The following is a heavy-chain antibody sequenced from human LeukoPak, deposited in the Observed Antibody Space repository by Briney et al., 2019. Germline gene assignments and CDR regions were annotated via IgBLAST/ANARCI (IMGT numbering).Heavy chain of an antibody. J-gene: IGHJ5*02. D-gene: IGHD3-10*01. Sequence: ASVKVSCKAFGYTFTSYGISWVRQAPGQGLEWMGWISAYNGNTNYAQKLQGRVTMTTDTSTSTAYMELRSLRSDDTAVYYCARVTMVRGVQNWFDPWGQGTLVTVSS. CDR2: ISAYNGNT. CDR1: GYTFTSYG. CDR3: ARVTMVRGVQNWFDP. V-gene: IGHV1-18*01.